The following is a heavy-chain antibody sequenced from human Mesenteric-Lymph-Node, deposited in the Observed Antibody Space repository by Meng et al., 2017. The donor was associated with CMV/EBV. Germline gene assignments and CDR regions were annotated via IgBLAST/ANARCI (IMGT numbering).Heavy chain of an antibody. CDR1: GYTFTSYA. D-gene: IGHD6-13*01. CDR3: ARGVGGVAAAGPKDY. Sequence: SGYTFTSYAINWVRQATGQGLEWMGWMNPNRGNTGYAQKFQGRVTMTRNTSISTAYMELSSLRSEDTAVYYCARGVGGVAAAGPKDYWGQGTLVTVSS. CDR2: MNPNRGNT. V-gene: IGHV1-8*01. J-gene: IGHJ4*02.